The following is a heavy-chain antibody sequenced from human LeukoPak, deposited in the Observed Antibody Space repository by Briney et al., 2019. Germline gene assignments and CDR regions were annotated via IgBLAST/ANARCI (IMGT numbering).Heavy chain of an antibody. CDR1: GGTFSSYA. D-gene: IGHD1-20*01. Sequence: GASVKVSCKASGGTFSSYAISWVRQAPGQGLEWMGRIIPILGIANYAQKFQGRATITADKSTSTAYMELSSLRSEDTAVYYCARESRYNWNDRSGIWGQGTLVTVSS. V-gene: IGHV1-69*04. CDR3: ARESRYNWNDRSGI. J-gene: IGHJ4*02. CDR2: IIPILGIA.